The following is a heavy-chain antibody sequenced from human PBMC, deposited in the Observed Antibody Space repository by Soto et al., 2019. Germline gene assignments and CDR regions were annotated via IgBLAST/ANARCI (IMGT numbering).Heavy chain of an antibody. Sequence: QITLDESGPTLVKPTQTLTLTCSFSGFSLSTTGVGVGWIRQPTGKALEWLALIYWNDDKRYSPSLKSRLTITKDTSKNQVFLTMTNMDPVDTATYYCARRYYYGSGSYYDGDYRFDYWGHGTLFTVSS. D-gene: IGHD3-10*01. V-gene: IGHV2-5*01. CDR1: GFSLSTTGVG. J-gene: IGHJ4*01. CDR3: ARRYYYGSGSYYDGDYRFDY. CDR2: IYWNDDK.